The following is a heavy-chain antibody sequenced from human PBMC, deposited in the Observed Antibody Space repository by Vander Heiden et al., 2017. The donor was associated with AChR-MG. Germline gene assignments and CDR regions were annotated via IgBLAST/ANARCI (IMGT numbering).Heavy chain of an antibody. V-gene: IGHV3-49*03. CDR3: TRSTMTKPSFDY. CDR1: GFTFRDYA. D-gene: IGHD4-17*01. Sequence: EVHLVESGGGLVQPGRSLRLSCAASGFTFRDYALSCFRQGPGKGLEWVGLIRSKTYGGTTEYAASVRGRTTISRDDSKSIAYLEMNSLKTEDTAVYYCTRSTMTKPSFDYWGQGALVTVSS. CDR2: IRSKTYGGTT. J-gene: IGHJ4*02.